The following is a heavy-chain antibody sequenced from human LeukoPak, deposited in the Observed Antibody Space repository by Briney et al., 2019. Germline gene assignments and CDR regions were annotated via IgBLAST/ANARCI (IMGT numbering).Heavy chain of an antibody. Sequence: GRSLRLSCAASGFTFSSYAMHWVRQAPGKGLEWVAVVSYDGSNKYYADSVKGRFTISRDNSKNTLYLQMNSPRAEDTAVYYCARALSITMIVVVSYWGQGTLVTVSS. CDR2: VSYDGSNK. CDR1: GFTFSSYA. CDR3: ARALSITMIVVVSY. V-gene: IGHV3-30-3*01. D-gene: IGHD3-22*01. J-gene: IGHJ4*02.